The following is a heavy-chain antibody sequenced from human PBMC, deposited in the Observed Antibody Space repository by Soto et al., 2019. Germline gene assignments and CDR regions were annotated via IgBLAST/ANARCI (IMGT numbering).Heavy chain of an antibody. CDR2: IGSAGDT. V-gene: IGHV3-13*01. Sequence: GRSLSLSCAASRFSFSRYAMHWVRQTTGKGLEWVSAIGSAGDTYYAGPVKGQFTISRENAKNSLYLQVNGLRVGDTALYYCARGAGSSGSYCFDSWGQGTGVTVSS. CDR1: RFSFSRYA. J-gene: IGHJ4*02. D-gene: IGHD6-19*01. CDR3: ARGAGSSGSYCFDS.